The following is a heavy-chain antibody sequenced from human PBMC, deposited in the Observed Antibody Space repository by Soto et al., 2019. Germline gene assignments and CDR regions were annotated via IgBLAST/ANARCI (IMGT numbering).Heavy chain of an antibody. Sequence: PGGALRLSCAASGFTFSSYAMSWVRQAPGKGLEWVSAISGSGGSTYYADSVKGRFTISRDNSKNTLYLQMNSLRAEDTAVYYCAKPSPYSSSLYYYYGMDVWGQGTTVTVSS. V-gene: IGHV3-23*01. CDR2: ISGSGGST. CDR1: GFTFSSYA. CDR3: AKPSPYSSSLYYYYGMDV. D-gene: IGHD6-6*01. J-gene: IGHJ6*02.